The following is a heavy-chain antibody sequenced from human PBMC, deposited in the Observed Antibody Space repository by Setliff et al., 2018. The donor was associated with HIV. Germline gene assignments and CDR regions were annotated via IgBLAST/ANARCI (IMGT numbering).Heavy chain of an antibody. CDR3: ARVARRGYFDY. D-gene: IGHD6-6*01. CDR1: GYTFTSYY. CDR2: INPSGGST. V-gene: IGHV1-46*01. J-gene: IGHJ4*02. Sequence: GASVKVSCKASGYTFTSYYMHWVRQAPGQGLEWMGIINPSGGSTSYAQKFQGRVTMTRDTSTSTVYTELSSLRSEDTAVYYCARVARRGYFDYWGQGTLVTVSS.